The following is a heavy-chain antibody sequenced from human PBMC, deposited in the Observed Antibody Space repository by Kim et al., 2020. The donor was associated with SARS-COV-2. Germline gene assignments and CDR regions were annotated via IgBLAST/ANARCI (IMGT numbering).Heavy chain of an antibody. Sequence: YAQALTGRFVFSLDTSDSTSYLQISSLKAEDTALYYCARVIWGTSRYTDYWGQGTLVTVSS. V-gene: IGHV7-4-1*02. D-gene: IGHD3-16*02. J-gene: IGHJ4*02. CDR3: ARVIWGTSRYTDY.